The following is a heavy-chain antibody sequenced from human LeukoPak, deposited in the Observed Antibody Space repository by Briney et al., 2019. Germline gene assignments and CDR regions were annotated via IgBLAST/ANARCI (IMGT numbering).Heavy chain of an antibody. Sequence: ASVKVSCKASGYTFTSYGISWVRQAPGQGLEWMGWISAYNGNTHYAQKLQGRVTMTTDTSTSTVYMELRSLRSDDTAVYYCARSGLRFLEWLLYRSPHYYYYYYMDVWGKGTTVTVSS. V-gene: IGHV1-18*01. CDR2: ISAYNGNT. CDR1: GYTFTSYG. J-gene: IGHJ6*03. D-gene: IGHD3-3*01. CDR3: ARSGLRFLEWLLYRSPHYYYYYYMDV.